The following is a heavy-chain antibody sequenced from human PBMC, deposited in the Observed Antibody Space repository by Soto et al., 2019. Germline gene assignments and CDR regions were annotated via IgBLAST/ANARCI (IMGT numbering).Heavy chain of an antibody. CDR3: ARDGGEVIPAAIGGGYGMDV. J-gene: IGHJ6*02. V-gene: IGHV3-11*06. CDR1: GFTFSDYY. CDR2: ISGSNIYT. Sequence: QVQLVESGGGLVKPGGSLRLSCAASGFTFSDYYMSWIRQAPGKGLEWISYISGSNIYTNYADSVKGRFTISRDNANNSLYLQMDSLRVEATAVYYCARDGGEVIPAAIGGGYGMDVWGQGTTVTVSS. D-gene: IGHD2-2*01.